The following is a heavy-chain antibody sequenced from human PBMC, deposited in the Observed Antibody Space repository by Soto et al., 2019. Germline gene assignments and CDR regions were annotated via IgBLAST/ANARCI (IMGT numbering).Heavy chain of an antibody. CDR3: AGDRGNYGMDA. CDR2: IYYSGGP. CDR1: GGSVSSGSYY. J-gene: IGHJ6*01. Sequence: QVQLQESGPGLVKPSETLSLTCTVSGGSVSSGSYYWSWIRQPPGKGLEWIGYIYYSGGPNYNPSLKSRVTKSVDTSKNQFSVKLSSVTAADTAVYYCAGDRGNYGMDAWAQGTTVTVSS. V-gene: IGHV4-61*01.